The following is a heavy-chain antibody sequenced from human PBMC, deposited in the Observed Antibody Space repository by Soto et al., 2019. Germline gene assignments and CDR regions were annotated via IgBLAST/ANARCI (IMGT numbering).Heavy chain of an antibody. D-gene: IGHD3-3*01. J-gene: IGHJ6*02. CDR3: ARGPGYDFWSGYYTGYYYYGMDV. Sequence: PSETLSLTCAVYGGSFSGYYWSWIRQPPGKGLEWIGEINHSGSTNYNPSLKSRVTISVDTSKNQFSLKLSSVTAADTAVYYCARGPGYDFWSGYYTGYYYYGMDVWGQGTTITV. CDR1: GGSFSGYY. V-gene: IGHV4-34*01. CDR2: INHSGST.